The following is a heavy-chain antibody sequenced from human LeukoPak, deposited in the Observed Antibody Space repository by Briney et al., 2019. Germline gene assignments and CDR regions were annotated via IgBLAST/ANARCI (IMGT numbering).Heavy chain of an antibody. CDR3: ARGRNCDADCYKDFFDY. CDR1: GGSISTYH. V-gene: IGHV4-4*07. D-gene: IGHD2-21*01. Sequence: SETLSLTCTVSGGSISTYHWSWIRQPAGKGLEWIGRAYISGSTNYNPSLKSRVTMSVDTSKNQFSLKLSSVTAADTAVYYCARGRNCDADCYKDFFDYWGQGTLVTVSS. J-gene: IGHJ4*02. CDR2: AYISGST.